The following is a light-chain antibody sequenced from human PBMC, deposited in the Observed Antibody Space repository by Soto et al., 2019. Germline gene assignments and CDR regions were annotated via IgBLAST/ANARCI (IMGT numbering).Light chain of an antibody. CDR1: SSDVGDYKY. J-gene: IGLJ3*02. CDR2: AVN. V-gene: IGLV2-11*01. Sequence: QSALTQHRSVSGSPGQSVTISCTGTSSDVGDYKYVSWYQQHQGKAPKLLIYAVNMRPSGVPDRFSGSKSGNTASLTISGLQSEDEADYSCCSYAGSYTWVFGGGTKLTVL. CDR3: CSYAGSYTWV.